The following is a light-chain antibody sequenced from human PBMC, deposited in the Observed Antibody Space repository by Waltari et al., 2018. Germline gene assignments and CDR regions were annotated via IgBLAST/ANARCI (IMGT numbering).Light chain of an antibody. J-gene: IGKJ4*01. CDR2: GVS. CDR1: QAINNW. CDR3: QQPYSLPLT. Sequence: DIQMTQSPSSVSASVGHRVTIACRASQAINNWLVWYQQKPGKPPRLLLNGVSSLASGVPSRFSGSGSGTDFTLTISSLQPEDFATYYCQQPYSLPLTFGGGTKVEI. V-gene: IGKV1-12*01.